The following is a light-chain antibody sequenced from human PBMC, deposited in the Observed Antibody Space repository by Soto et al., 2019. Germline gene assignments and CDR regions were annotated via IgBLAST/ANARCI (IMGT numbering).Light chain of an antibody. V-gene: IGKV3-15*01. CDR1: QSVSSN. CDR3: QQYNNWLGT. J-gene: IGKJ1*01. Sequence: EIVMTQSPATLSESPGERATLSCRASQSVSSNLAWYQQKPGQAPRLLIYGASTRATGIPARFSGSGSGTEFTLTISSLQSEDFAVYYCQQYNNWLGTFGQGTKVEIK. CDR2: GAS.